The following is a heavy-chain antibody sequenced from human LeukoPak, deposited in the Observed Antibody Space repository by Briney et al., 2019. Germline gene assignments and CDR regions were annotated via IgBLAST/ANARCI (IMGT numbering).Heavy chain of an antibody. CDR2: VYYSGST. CDR1: GDSISSSSYH. D-gene: IGHD2-2*01. V-gene: IGHV4-39*01. Sequence: PSETLSLTCTVSGDSISSSSYHWGWIRQPPGKGLEWIGSVYYSGSTYYNPSLKSRVTISVDTSKNQFSLKVSSVTAADTAVYYCARPHCSSTTCYQSFDSWGQGTLATVSS. CDR3: ARPHCSSTTCYQSFDS. J-gene: IGHJ4*02.